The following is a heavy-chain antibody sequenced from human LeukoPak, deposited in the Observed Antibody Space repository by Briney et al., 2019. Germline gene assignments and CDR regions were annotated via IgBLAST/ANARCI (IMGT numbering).Heavy chain of an antibody. V-gene: IGHV3-7*03. Sequence: PGGSLRLSCAASGFTFSSYWMSWVRRAPGKGLEWVANIKQDGSEKYYVDSVKGRFTISRDNAKNSLYLQMNSLRAEDTAVYYCARDSYGSGVQGDYWGQGTLVTVSS. CDR2: IKQDGSEK. CDR3: ARDSYGSGVQGDY. D-gene: IGHD3-10*01. J-gene: IGHJ4*02. CDR1: GFTFSSYW.